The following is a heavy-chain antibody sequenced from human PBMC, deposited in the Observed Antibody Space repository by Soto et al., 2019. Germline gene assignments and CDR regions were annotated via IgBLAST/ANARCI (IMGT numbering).Heavy chain of an antibody. V-gene: IGHV4-4*02. CDR1: GASISSTSSGDW. J-gene: IGHJ4*01. CDR3: AKMVGATLVDY. D-gene: IGHD1-26*01. Sequence: QVQLQESGPGLVKPSGTLSLTCTVSGASISSTSSGDWWTWVRQPPGKGLEWIGEIHHSGSANYNPSLMSRVTMSVDKSKNQFSLRLSSVTAADTAVYYCAKMVGATLVDYCGRGTLVTVSS. CDR2: IHHSGSA.